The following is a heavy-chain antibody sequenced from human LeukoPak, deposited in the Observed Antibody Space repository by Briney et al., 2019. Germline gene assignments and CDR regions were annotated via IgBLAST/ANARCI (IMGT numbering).Heavy chain of an antibody. CDR3: ARDRVIVGATSFDY. J-gene: IGHJ4*02. CDR2: ISYDGSNK. D-gene: IGHD1-26*01. V-gene: IGHV3-30-3*01. Sequence: PGGSLRLSCAASGFTFSSYAMHWVRQAPGKGLEGVAVISYDGSNKYYADSVKGRFTISRDNSKNTLYLQMNSLRAEDTAVYYCARDRVIVGATSFDYWGQGTLVTVSS. CDR1: GFTFSSYA.